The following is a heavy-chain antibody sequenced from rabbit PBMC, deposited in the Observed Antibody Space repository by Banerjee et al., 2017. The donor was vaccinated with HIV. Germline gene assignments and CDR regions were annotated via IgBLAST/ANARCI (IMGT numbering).Heavy chain of an antibody. Sequence: QSLEESGGDLVKPGASLTLTCTASGFIFSDNYYMCWVRQAPGKGLEWIACIYAGGSGRTHYASWAKGRFTISETSSTTVTLQMTSLTAADTATYFCVRETETYADYAGYGYYFDLWGQGTLVTVS. D-gene: IGHD6-1*01. CDR3: VRETETYADYAGYGYYFDL. CDR1: GFIFSDNYY. V-gene: IGHV1S40*01. CDR2: IYAGGSGRT. J-gene: IGHJ4*01.